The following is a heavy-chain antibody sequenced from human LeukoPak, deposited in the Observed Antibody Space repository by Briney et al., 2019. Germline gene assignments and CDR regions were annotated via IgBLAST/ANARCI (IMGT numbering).Heavy chain of an antibody. CDR1: GGSISSSSYY. CDR3: ARLGSYDFWSGYLNQYYFDY. Sequence: PSETLSLTCTVSGGSISSSSYYWGWIRQPPGTGLEWIGCIYYSGSTYYNPSLKSRVTISVDTSKNQFSLKLSSVTAADTAVYYCARLGSYDFWSGYLNQYYFDYWGQGTLVTVSS. J-gene: IGHJ4*02. D-gene: IGHD3-3*01. CDR2: IYYSGST. V-gene: IGHV4-39*01.